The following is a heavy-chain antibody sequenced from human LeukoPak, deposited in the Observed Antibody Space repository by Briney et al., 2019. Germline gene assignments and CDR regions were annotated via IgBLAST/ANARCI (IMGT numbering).Heavy chain of an antibody. CDR3: ARDLSGSYSDY. V-gene: IGHV3-48*03. CDR2: ISSSGSTI. CDR1: GFTFSSYE. D-gene: IGHD1-26*01. Sequence: GGSLRLSCAASGFTFSSYEMNWVRQAPGKGLEWVSYISSSGSTIYYADSVKGRFTISRDNAKNSLYLQMNSLRAEDTAVYYCARDLSGSYSDYWGQGTLVTVSS. J-gene: IGHJ4*02.